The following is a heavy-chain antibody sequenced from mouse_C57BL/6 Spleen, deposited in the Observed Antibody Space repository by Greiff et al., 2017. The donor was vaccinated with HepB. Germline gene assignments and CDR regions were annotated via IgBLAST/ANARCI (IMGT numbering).Heavy chain of an antibody. J-gene: IGHJ4*01. D-gene: IGHD2-4*01. Sequence: QVQLKESGPELVKPGASVKISCKASGYAFSSSWMNWVKQRPGKGLEWIGRIYPGDGDTNYNGKFKGKATLTADKSSSTAYMQLSSLTSEDSAVYFCVSDYDQGVWYAMDYWGQGTSVTVSS. CDR1: GYAFSSSW. CDR3: VSDYDQGVWYAMDY. V-gene: IGHV1-82*01. CDR2: IYPGDGDT.